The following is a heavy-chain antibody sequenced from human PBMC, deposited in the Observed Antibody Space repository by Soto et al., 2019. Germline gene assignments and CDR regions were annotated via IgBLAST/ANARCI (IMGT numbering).Heavy chain of an antibody. D-gene: IGHD1-7*01. Sequence: GASVKVSCKASGFTFTMHWVRQAPGQSLEWMGWINVVNGKTKYSQKFQGRVTITRDTSASTAYMELSSLRSEGTAVYYCARDPVTTITEATYGMDVWGQGTTVTVSS. CDR1: GFTFT. V-gene: IGHV1-3*01. J-gene: IGHJ6*02. CDR2: INVVNGKT. CDR3: ARDPVTTITEATYGMDV.